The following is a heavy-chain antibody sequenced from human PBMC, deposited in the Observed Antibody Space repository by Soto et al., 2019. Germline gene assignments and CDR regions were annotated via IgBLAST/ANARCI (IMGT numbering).Heavy chain of an antibody. Sequence: GESLKISCKGSGYSFTSYWSGWVRQMPGKGLEWMGIIYPGDSDTRYSPSFQGQVTISADKSISTAYLQWSSLKASDTAMYYCASSADYGGTRTEAFDIWGQGTMVTVS. J-gene: IGHJ3*02. CDR1: GYSFTSYW. D-gene: IGHD4-17*01. V-gene: IGHV5-51*01. CDR3: ASSADYGGTRTEAFDI. CDR2: IYPGDSDT.